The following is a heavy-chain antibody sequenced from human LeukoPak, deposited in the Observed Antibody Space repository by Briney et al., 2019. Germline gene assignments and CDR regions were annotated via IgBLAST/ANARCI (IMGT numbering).Heavy chain of an antibody. J-gene: IGHJ6*02. CDR2: ISGGGVTT. CDR3: ARNQQLGGHSYYYYGMDV. V-gene: IGHV3-23*01. Sequence: GGSLRLSCVGSGFTSIAYALTWARQAPGKGLERVSGISGGGVTTYYADSVKGRFAISRDNSKNTLYLQMNSLRADDTAIYYCARNQQLGGHSYYYYGMDVWGQGTTVTVSS. CDR1: GFTSIAYA. D-gene: IGHD3-16*01.